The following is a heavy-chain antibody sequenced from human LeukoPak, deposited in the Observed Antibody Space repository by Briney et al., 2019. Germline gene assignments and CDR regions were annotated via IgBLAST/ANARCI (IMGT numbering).Heavy chain of an antibody. J-gene: IGHJ4*02. CDR2: IEQDGSEK. V-gene: IGHV3-7*03. CDR3: ARDLYGDYEGY. Sequence: GASVKVSCKASGGTFSSYSISWVRQAPGKGLEWVANIEQDGSEKYYVDSVKGRFTISRDNAKNSLYLQMNSLRAEDTAVYYCARDLYGDYEGYWGQGTLVTVSS. CDR1: GGTFSSYS. D-gene: IGHD4-17*01.